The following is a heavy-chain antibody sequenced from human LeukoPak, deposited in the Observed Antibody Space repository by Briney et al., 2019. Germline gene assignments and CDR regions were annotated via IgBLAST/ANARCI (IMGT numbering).Heavy chain of an antibody. CDR3: ARQLGGSGSY. V-gene: IGHV3-7*01. CDR2: IKQDGSEK. J-gene: IGHJ4*02. D-gene: IGHD3-10*01. Sequence: GGSLRLSCAASGFTFNSYWMSWVRQAPGKGLEWVANIKQDGSEKYYVDSVKGRFTISRDNAKNSVYLQMNSLRAEDTAVYYCARQLGGSGSYWGQGTLVTVSS. CDR1: GFTFNSYW.